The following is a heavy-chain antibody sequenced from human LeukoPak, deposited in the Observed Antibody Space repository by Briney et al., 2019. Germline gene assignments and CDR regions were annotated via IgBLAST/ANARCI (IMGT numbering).Heavy chain of an antibody. CDR2: IRTSGSTI. V-gene: IGHV3-11*01. CDR1: GFTFSDYY. J-gene: IGHJ4*02. D-gene: IGHD3-10*01. CDR3: AGGGGSGSYYSIDY. Sequence: GGSLRLSCAASGFTFSDYYMSWLRQAPGKGLEWVSYIRTSGSTIYYADSVKGRFTISRDNAKNSVYLQMNSLRAEDTAVYYCAGGGGSGSYYSIDYGGQGTLVTVSS.